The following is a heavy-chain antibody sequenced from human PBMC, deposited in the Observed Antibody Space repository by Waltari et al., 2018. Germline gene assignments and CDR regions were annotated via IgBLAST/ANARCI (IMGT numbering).Heavy chain of an antibody. CDR2: IYYSGST. V-gene: IGHV4-59*01. D-gene: IGHD6-19*01. Sequence: QVQLQESGPGLVKPSETLSLTCTVSGGSISSYYWSWIRQPPGKGLEWIGYIYYSGSTNYNPSLKSRGTISVDTSKNQFSLKLSSVTAADTAVYYCARVHYSSGWYYEGYYFDYWGQGTLVTVSS. J-gene: IGHJ4*02. CDR1: GGSISSYY. CDR3: ARVHYSSGWYYEGYYFDY.